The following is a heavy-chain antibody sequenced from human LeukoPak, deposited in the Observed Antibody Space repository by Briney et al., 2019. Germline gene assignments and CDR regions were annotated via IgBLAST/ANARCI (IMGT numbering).Heavy chain of an antibody. CDR2: MNPNSGNT. Sequence: GASVKVSCKASGYTFTSYDINWVRQATGQGLEWMGWMNPNSGNTGYAQKFQGRVTMTRNTSTSTAYMELSSLRSEDTAVYYCASEVQLERRGFDYWGQGTLVTVSS. J-gene: IGHJ4*02. V-gene: IGHV1-8*01. D-gene: IGHD1-1*01. CDR3: ASEVQLERRGFDY. CDR1: GYTFTSYD.